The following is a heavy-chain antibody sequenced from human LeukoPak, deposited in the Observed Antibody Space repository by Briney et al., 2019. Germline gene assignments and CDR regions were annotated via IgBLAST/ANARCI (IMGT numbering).Heavy chain of an antibody. Sequence: SETLSLTCTVSGGSVSSGSYYWSWIRQPPGKGLEWIGYIYYSGSTNYNPSLKSRATISVDTSKNQFSLKLSSVTAADTAVYYCARARSGYYQTWGQGTLVTVSS. D-gene: IGHD3-22*01. V-gene: IGHV4-61*01. J-gene: IGHJ4*02. CDR2: IYYSGST. CDR3: ARARSGYYQT. CDR1: GGSVSSGSYY.